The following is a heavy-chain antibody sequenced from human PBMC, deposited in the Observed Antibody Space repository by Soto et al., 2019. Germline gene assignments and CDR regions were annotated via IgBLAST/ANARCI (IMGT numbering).Heavy chain of an antibody. J-gene: IGHJ5*02. D-gene: IGHD1-7*01. CDR1: GYTFTSYD. V-gene: IGHV1-8*01. CDR2: MNPNSGNT. CDR3: ARGPSDITGTTPWFDP. Sequence: ASVKVSCKASGYTFTSYDINWVRQATGQGLEWMGWMNPNSGNTGYAQKFQGRVTMTRNTSISTAYMELSSLRSEDTAVYYCARGPSDITGTTPWFDPWGQGTLVTVSS.